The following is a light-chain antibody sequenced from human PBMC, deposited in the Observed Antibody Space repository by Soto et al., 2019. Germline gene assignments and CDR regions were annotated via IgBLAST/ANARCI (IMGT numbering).Light chain of an antibody. CDR2: NVY. CDR3: SAYTVSPTYV. J-gene: IGLJ1*01. Sequence: QSVLTQPASVSGSPGQSITISFTGTSSDVGAYNFVSWHQQHPGKAPTLMIYNVYARPSGISYRFSGSKSGKAASLTISGIQGEDEADYYCSAYTVSPTYVFGTGTKVAVL. V-gene: IGLV2-14*03. CDR1: SSDVGAYNF.